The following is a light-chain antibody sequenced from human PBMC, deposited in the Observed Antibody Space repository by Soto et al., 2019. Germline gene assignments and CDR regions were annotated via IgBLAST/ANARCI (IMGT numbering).Light chain of an antibody. CDR3: QQYSLWPPT. V-gene: IGKV3-15*01. CDR2: SAS. Sequence: EIVMTQSPATLSVSPGEGATLSCRASQNINNNLAWYRQKPGQAPSLLIYSASTRATGVPGRFSGSGSGTDFTLNISSLQSEDFVLYYCQQYSLWPPTFGQGTKVE. CDR1: QNINNN. J-gene: IGKJ1*01.